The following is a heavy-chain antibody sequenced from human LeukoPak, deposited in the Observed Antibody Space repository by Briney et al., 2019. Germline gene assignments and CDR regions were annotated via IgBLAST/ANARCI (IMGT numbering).Heavy chain of an antibody. CDR1: GFTVSSTY. J-gene: IGHJ4*02. CDR2: IYSGGTI. Sequence: GGSLRLSCAASGFTVSSTYMSWVRQAPGKGLEWVSVIYSGGTIYYIDSVKGRFTISRDNSKNTLYLQMNSLRAEDTAVYYCASRHCSGGGCYFAGADPFDYWGQGTLVTVSS. V-gene: IGHV3-53*01. CDR3: ASRHCSGGGCYFAGADPFDY. D-gene: IGHD2-15*01.